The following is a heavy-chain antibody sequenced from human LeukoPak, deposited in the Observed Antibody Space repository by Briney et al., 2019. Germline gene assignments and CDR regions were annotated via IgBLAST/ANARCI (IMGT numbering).Heavy chain of an antibody. V-gene: IGHV3-66*01. D-gene: IGHD1-1*01. CDR3: ASSGTASRGAMDV. CDR1: GFTVSSNY. CDR2: MYSGGST. Sequence: GGSLRLSCAVSGFTVSSNYMSWVRQAPGKGLEWVSAMYSGGSTFYADSVRGRFNISRDNSKKTMFLQMSSLRVEDAAVYYCASSGTASRGAMDVWGQGTTVTVSS. J-gene: IGHJ6*02.